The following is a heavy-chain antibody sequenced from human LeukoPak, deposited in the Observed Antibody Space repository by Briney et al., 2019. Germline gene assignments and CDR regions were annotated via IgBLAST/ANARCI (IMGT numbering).Heavy chain of an antibody. CDR1: GYSFTSYL. V-gene: IGHV5-51*01. J-gene: IGHJ4*02. CDR2: IYAGDSDA. CDR3: ARFTTGHLDY. Sequence: GESLNISCKGSGYSFTSYLIGWVRQMPGKGLEWMGIIYAGDSDARYSPSFQGQVTLSADKSISTAYLQWSSLKASDTAIYYCARFTTGHLDYWGQGTLVTVSS. D-gene: IGHD1-1*01.